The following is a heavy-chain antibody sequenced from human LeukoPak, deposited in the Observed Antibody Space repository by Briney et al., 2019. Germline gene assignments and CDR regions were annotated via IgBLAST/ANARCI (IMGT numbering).Heavy chain of an antibody. CDR1: GGSISSYY. CDR2: IYYSGST. J-gene: IGHJ6*02. Sequence: KPSETLSLTCTVSGGSISSYYWSWIRQPPGKGLEWIGYIYYSGSTNYNPSLKSRVTISVDTSKNQFSLKLSSVTAADTAVYYCARDILRYFDWLSNAYGMDVWGQGTTVTVSS. V-gene: IGHV4-59*01. D-gene: IGHD3-9*01. CDR3: ARDILRYFDWLSNAYGMDV.